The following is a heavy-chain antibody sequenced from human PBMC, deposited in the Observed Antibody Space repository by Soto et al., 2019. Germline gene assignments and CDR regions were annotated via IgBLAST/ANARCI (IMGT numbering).Heavy chain of an antibody. CDR1: GFSFSGYG. Sequence: GGSLRLSCAASGFSFSGYGMNWVRQAPGKGLEWISYISSSGSLIYYADSLKGRFTISGDNAKNSLYLQMNSLRAEDTAVYYCATTVTTVDYWGQGTLVTVSS. CDR3: ATTVTTVDY. J-gene: IGHJ4*02. V-gene: IGHV3-48*03. CDR2: ISSSGSLI. D-gene: IGHD4-17*01.